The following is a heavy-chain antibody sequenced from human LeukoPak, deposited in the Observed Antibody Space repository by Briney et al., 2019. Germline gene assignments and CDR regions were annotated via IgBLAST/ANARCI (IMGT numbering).Heavy chain of an antibody. J-gene: IGHJ4*02. V-gene: IGHV4-31*03. CDR1: GGSISSGGYY. Sequence: SQTLSLTCTVSGGSISSGGYYWSWIRQHPGKGLEWIGYIYYSGSTYYNPSLKSRVTISVDTSKNQFSLKLSSVTAADTAVYYCARSVVGATAIWYWGQGTPVTVSS. CDR3: ARSVVGATAIWY. D-gene: IGHD1-26*01. CDR2: IYYSGST.